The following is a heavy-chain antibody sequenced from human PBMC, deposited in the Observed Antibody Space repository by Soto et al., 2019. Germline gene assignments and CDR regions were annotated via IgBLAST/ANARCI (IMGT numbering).Heavy chain of an antibody. J-gene: IGHJ6*02. CDR2: IYTSGST. CDR3: ARDREPYYYGSGSYPYYYGMDV. D-gene: IGHD3-10*01. CDR1: GGSISSYY. V-gene: IGHV4-4*07. Sequence: QVQLQESGPGLVKPSETLSLTCTVSGGSISSYYWSWIRQPAGKGLEWIGRIYTSGSTNSNPSLKSRVTMSVDTSKNQFSLKLSSVTAADTAVYYCARDREPYYYGSGSYPYYYGMDVWGQGTTVTVSS.